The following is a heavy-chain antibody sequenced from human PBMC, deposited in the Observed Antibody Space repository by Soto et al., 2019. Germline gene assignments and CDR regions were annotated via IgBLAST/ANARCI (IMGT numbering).Heavy chain of an antibody. V-gene: IGHV5-51*01. J-gene: IGHJ4*02. CDR1: WYSFTRYC. Sequence: EESLGISCQIPWYSFTRYCIVWVLQMPGKGLEWMGMIYPGDSDTRYSPSFQGQVTISADKSISTAYLQWSSLKASDTAMYYCARQIGFWSGYLDYWGQGTMVTVSS. D-gene: IGHD3-3*01. CDR3: ARQIGFWSGYLDY. CDR2: IYPGDSDT.